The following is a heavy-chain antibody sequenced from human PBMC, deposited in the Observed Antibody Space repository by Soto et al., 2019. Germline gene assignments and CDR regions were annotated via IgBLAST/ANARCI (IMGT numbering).Heavy chain of an antibody. V-gene: IGHV1-3*04. D-gene: IGHD2-21*02. CDR2: INTGNGYT. J-gene: IGHJ4*02. Sequence: GTSVKVSCKASGYTFTTYAIHWVRQAPGQRLEWMGWINTGNGYTKYSQNFQGRVTITRDTSASTAYMELSRLRSEDTAVYYCARALCGGDCYSYHFDYWGQRTLGTVSS. CDR3: ARALCGGDCYSYHFDY. CDR1: GYTFTTYA.